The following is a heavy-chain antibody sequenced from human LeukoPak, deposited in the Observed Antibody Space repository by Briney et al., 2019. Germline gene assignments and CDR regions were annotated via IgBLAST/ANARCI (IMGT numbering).Heavy chain of an antibody. CDR1: GYTFTSYY. CDR2: INPSGDST. V-gene: IGHV1-46*01. D-gene: IGHD2-2*01. CDR3: ARHPSPQLHHFDY. J-gene: IGHJ4*02. Sequence: GASVKVSCKASGYTFTSYYMHWVRQAPGQGLEWMGIINPSGDSTSYEQRFQGRLTMTRDTSTNIVYMELSSLRSEDTAVYYCARHPSPQLHHFDYWGQGTLVTVSS.